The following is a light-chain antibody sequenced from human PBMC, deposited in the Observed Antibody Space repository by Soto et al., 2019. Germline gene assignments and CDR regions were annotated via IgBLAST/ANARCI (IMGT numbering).Light chain of an antibody. Sequence: EIVLTQSPGTLSLSPGERATLSCRASQNVSSSYLAWYQQKPGQGPRLFIYGASTRATGIPDRFSGSGSGTDFTLTISRLEPEDFAVYYCQQYGSSPRTFGQGTKVDIK. CDR2: GAS. CDR1: QNVSSSY. CDR3: QQYGSSPRT. V-gene: IGKV3-20*01. J-gene: IGKJ1*01.